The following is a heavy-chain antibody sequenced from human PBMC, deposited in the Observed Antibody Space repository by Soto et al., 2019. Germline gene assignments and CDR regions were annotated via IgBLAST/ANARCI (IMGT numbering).Heavy chain of an antibody. CDR1: GGSINYYY. J-gene: IGHJ4*02. CDR3: ARRGFNYNWLDY. V-gene: IGHV4-59*08. Sequence: QVQLQESGPGLVKPSETLSLTCTVSGGSINYYYWSWIRQPPGKGLEWIGYIYYSGDTNYNPSLKSRVTISVDTSKNEFSLRLNSVTAADTAVYYCARRGFNYNWLDYWGQGTLVTVS. D-gene: IGHD1-1*01. CDR2: IYYSGDT.